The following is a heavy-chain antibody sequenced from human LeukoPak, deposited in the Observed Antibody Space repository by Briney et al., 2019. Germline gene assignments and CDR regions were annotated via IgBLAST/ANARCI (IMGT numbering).Heavy chain of an antibody. CDR3: ARKTKKSNYFDY. V-gene: IGHV3-30-3*01. CDR1: GFTFSSYA. D-gene: IGHD1-14*01. CDR2: ISYDGSNK. Sequence: GGSLRLSCAASGFTFSSYAMHWVRQAPGKGLEWVAVISYDGSNKYYADSVKGRFTISRDNSKNTLYLQMNSLRAEDTAVYYCARKTKKSNYFDYWGQGTLVTVSS. J-gene: IGHJ4*02.